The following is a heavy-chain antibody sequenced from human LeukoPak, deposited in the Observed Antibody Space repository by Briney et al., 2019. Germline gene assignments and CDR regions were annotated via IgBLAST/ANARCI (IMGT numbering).Heavy chain of an antibody. V-gene: IGHV3-30-3*01. CDR1: GFTFSSYA. D-gene: IGHD3-22*01. Sequence: PGGSLRLSCAASGFTFSSYAMHWVRQAPGKGLEWVAVISYDGSNKYYADSVKGRFTISRDNSKNTLYLQMNSLKAEDTAVYYCARARGYYDSSGYYYDWGQGTLVTVSS. CDR3: ARARGYYDSSGYYYD. CDR2: ISYDGSNK. J-gene: IGHJ4*02.